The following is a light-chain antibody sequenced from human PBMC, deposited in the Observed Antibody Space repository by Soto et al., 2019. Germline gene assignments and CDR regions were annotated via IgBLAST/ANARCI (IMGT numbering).Light chain of an antibody. J-gene: IGKJ2*01. Sequence: DIQMTQSPSSLSASVGDRVTITCRASQSISSYLNWYQQKPGKAPKLLIYAASSLQSGVPSRFSGSGSGTDLTLTISSLQPEDFATYYCQQSDSIPFTFGQGTKLEIK. V-gene: IGKV1-39*01. CDR1: QSISSY. CDR3: QQSDSIPFT. CDR2: AAS.